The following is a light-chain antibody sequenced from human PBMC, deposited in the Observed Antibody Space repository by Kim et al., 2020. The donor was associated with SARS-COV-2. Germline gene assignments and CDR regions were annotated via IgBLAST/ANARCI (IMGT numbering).Light chain of an antibody. CDR2: AAS. Sequence: DIQMTQSPSSLSASVGDRVTITCRASQSIDNYLNWYQHKPGAAPKVLIYAASSLQSGVPPRFSGSGSGTDFTLTINGLQPEDFATFYCPQSYSTPVPFGQGTRPEIK. J-gene: IGKJ5*01. CDR1: QSIDNY. V-gene: IGKV1-39*01. CDR3: PQSYSTPVP.